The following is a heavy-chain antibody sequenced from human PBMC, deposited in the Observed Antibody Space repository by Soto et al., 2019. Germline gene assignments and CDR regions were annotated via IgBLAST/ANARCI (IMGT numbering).Heavy chain of an antibody. V-gene: IGHV3-74*01. CDR1: GFTLSSYW. J-gene: IGHJ4*02. Sequence: EVQLVESGGGLVQPRGSLRLSCAASGFTLSSYWMHWVRQAPGKGLVWVSRINSDGSRTNYADSVKGRFTISRDNAKNTLYLQMNSLRAEDTALYFCARGLLRESYYTLGFWGQGTVVTVSS. CDR3: ARGLLRESYYTLGF. D-gene: IGHD1-26*01. CDR2: INSDGSRT.